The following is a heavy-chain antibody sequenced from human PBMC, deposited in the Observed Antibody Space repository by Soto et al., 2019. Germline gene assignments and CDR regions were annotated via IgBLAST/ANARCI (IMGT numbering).Heavy chain of an antibody. CDR2: IDPSDSYT. Sequence: GESLKISCKGSGYSFTSYWISWVRQMPGKGLEWMGRIDPSDSYTNYSPSFQGHVTISADKSISTAYLQWSSLKASDTAMYYCARDSSFDILTGYYVYLDQGTLLAVSS. D-gene: IGHD3-9*01. CDR1: GYSFTSYW. J-gene: IGHJ4*02. V-gene: IGHV5-10-1*01. CDR3: ARDSSFDILTGYYVY.